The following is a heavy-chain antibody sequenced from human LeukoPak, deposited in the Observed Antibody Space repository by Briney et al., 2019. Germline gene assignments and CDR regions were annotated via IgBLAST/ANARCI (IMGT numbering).Heavy chain of an antibody. J-gene: IGHJ4*02. Sequence: GGSLRLSCAASGFTFINAWMTWVRQAPGKGLEWVGRIQSTTNGGTPDYATPVKGRFTISREDSKNTLYLQMNSLKTEDTAVYYCTSGVGTLDYWGQGALVTVSS. D-gene: IGHD1-14*01. CDR2: IQSTTNGGTP. CDR3: TSGVGTLDY. CDR1: GFTFINAW. V-gene: IGHV3-15*01.